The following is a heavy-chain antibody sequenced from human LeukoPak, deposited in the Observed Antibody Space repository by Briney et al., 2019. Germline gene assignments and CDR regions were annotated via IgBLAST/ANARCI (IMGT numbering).Heavy chain of an antibody. CDR1: GGSISSGSYY. D-gene: IGHD2-2*01. Sequence: SETLSLTCTVSGGSISSGSYYWSWIRQPAGKGLEWIGRIYTSGSTNYNPSLKSRVTISVDTSKNQFSLKLSSVTAADTAVYYCATETLVVADAFDIWGQGTMVTVSS. V-gene: IGHV4-61*02. CDR2: IYTSGST. CDR3: ATETLVVADAFDI. J-gene: IGHJ3*02.